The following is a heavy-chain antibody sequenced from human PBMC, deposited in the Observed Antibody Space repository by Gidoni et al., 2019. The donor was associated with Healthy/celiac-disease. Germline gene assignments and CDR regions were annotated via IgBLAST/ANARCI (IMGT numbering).Heavy chain of an antibody. D-gene: IGHD2-15*01. Sequence: VQLVESGGGVVQPGRSLRLSCAASGFPFRSYALHWVRQAPGKGLEGVAVISYDGSNKYYADSVKGRFTISRDNSKNTLYLQMNSLRAEDTAVYYCARESVAARKKNYYYYGMDVWGKGTTVTVSS. J-gene: IGHJ6*04. CDR2: ISYDGSNK. CDR3: ARESVAARKKNYYYYGMDV. V-gene: IGHV3-30-3*01. CDR1: GFPFRSYA.